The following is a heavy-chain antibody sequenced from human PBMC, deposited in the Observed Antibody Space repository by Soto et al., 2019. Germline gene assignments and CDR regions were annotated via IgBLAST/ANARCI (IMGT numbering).Heavy chain of an antibody. CDR1: GFTFSSYS. D-gene: IGHD3-10*01. CDR2: ISSSSSYI. CDR3: ARSRSSDYYGSGSYFSPRNWFDP. J-gene: IGHJ5*02. Sequence: GGSLRLSCAASGFTFSSYSMNWVRQAPGKGLEWVSSISSSSSYIYYADSVKGRFTISRDNAKNSLYLQMNSLRAEDTAVYYCARSRSSDYYGSGSYFSPRNWFDPWGQGTLVTVSS. V-gene: IGHV3-21*01.